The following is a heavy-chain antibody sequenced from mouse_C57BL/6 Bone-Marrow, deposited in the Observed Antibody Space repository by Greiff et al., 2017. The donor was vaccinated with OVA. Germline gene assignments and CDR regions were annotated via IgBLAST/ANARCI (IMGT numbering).Heavy chain of an antibody. V-gene: IGHV1-64*01. Sequence: QVQLQQPGAELVKPGASVKLSCKASGYTFTSYWMHWVKQRPGQGLEWIGMIHPNSGSTNYNEKFKSKATLTVDKSSSTAYMQLSSLTSEDSAVYDCAREGVVAYWYFDVWGTGTTVTVSS. CDR2: IHPNSGST. D-gene: IGHD1-1*01. CDR1: GYTFTSYW. CDR3: AREGVVAYWYFDV. J-gene: IGHJ1*03.